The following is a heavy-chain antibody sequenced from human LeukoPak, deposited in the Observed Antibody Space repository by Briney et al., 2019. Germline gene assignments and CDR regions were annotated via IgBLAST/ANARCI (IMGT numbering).Heavy chain of an antibody. CDR3: ATDAEYRIAARKLDY. V-gene: IGHV1-69-2*01. CDR1: GYIFTDHY. J-gene: IGHJ4*02. CDR2: FDPEGGDT. D-gene: IGHD6-6*01. Sequence: ATVKLSCKTSGYIFTDHYMHWVRQAPGKVLEWMGRFDPEGGDTLYAEKLQGRVTITADTSTATSYMEVSSLTSEDTAVYYCATDAEYRIAARKLDYWGQGTLVTVSA.